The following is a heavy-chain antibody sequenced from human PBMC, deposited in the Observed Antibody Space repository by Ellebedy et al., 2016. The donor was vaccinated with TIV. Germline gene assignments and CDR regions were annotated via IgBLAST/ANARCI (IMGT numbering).Heavy chain of an antibody. CDR2: IYSGGST. CDR1: GFTFAGYG. CDR3: ARDLGDNSSSYHYYYYGMDV. Sequence: GGSLRLSCVASGFTFAGYGMSWVRQAPGKGLEWVSLIYSGGSTYYADSVKGRFTISRVNSKNTLYLQMNSLRAEDTAEYYCARDLGDNSSSYHYYYYGMDVWGQGTTVTVSS. D-gene: IGHD6-6*01. V-gene: IGHV3-53*01. J-gene: IGHJ6*02.